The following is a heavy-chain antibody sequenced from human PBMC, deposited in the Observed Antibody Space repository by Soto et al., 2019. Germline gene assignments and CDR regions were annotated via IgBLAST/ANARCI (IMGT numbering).Heavy chain of an antibody. J-gene: IGHJ3*02. V-gene: IGHV3-15*01. CDR1: GFTFSNAW. CDR3: TTDPDIGVVVAATSSNAFEI. D-gene: IGHD2-15*01. Sequence: GGSLRLSCAASGFTFSNAWMSWVRQAPGKGLEWVGRIKSKTDGGTTDYAAPVKGRFTISRDDSKNTLYLQMNSLKTEDTAVYYCTTDPDIGVVVAATSSNAFEIWGQGTMVTVSS. CDR2: IKSKTDGGTT.